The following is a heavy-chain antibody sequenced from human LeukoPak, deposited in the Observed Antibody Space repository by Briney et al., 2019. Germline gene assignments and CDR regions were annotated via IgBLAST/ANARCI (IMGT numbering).Heavy chain of an antibody. CDR2: TYYSGST. CDR3: AEGSGWYGS. Sequence: SETLSLTCTVSGGSISSSSYYWGWIRQPPGKGLEWIGSTYYSGSTYYNPSLKSRVTISVDTSKNQFSLKLSSVTAADTAVYYCAEGSGWYGSWGQGTLVTVSS. V-gene: IGHV4-39*01. CDR1: GGSISSSSYY. J-gene: IGHJ5*02. D-gene: IGHD6-19*01.